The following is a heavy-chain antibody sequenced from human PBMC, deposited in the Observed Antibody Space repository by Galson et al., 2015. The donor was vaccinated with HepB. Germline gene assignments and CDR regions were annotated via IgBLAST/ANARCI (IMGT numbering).Heavy chain of an antibody. D-gene: IGHD3-3*01. CDR3: ANSYQIFGVVPGSVAGY. CDR2: ISYDGSNK. Sequence: SLRLSCAASGFTFSSYGMHWVRQAPGKGLEWVAVISYDGSNKYYADSVKGRFTISRDNSKNTLYLQMNSLRAEDTAVYYCANSYQIFGVVPGSVAGYWGQGTLVTASS. CDR1: GFTFSSYG. V-gene: IGHV3-30*18. J-gene: IGHJ4*02.